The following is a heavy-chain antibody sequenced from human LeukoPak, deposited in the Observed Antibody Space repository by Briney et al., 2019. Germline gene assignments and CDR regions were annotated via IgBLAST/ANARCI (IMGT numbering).Heavy chain of an antibody. V-gene: IGHV3-11*01. Sequence: GGSLRLSCAASGFTFGDYPVTWIRQGPGRGLEWISYMTAGGDTVSYADSVRGRFSVSRDNTKNSLFLQMSSLRAEDTAVYYCTRGGPWAGMDVWGQGSTVTVSS. CDR2: MTAGGDTV. CDR3: TRGGPWAGMDV. J-gene: IGHJ6*02. CDR1: GFTFGDYP. D-gene: IGHD3/OR15-3a*01.